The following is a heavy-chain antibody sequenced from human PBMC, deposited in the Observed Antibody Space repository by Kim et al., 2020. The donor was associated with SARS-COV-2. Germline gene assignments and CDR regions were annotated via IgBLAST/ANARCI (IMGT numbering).Heavy chain of an antibody. V-gene: IGHV3-30*01. J-gene: IGHJ1*01. Sequence: GRFTISRDNSKNTLYLQMNSLRAEETAVYYCARELPYYYGSGSSSGAFQHWGQGTLVTVSS. D-gene: IGHD3-10*01. CDR3: ARELPYYYGSGSSSGAFQH.